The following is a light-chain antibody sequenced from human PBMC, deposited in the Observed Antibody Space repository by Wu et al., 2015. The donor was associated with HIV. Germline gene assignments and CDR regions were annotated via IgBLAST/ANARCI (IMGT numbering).Light chain of an antibody. CDR3: QQFGTWPYS. CDR2: DAS. J-gene: IGKJ4*01. Sequence: EIVMTQSPATLSTSPGSSASLSCRASQSIHSNLAWYQQKSGQPPRLLIHDASTRAKDVLARFVGSGSGTEFSLSITTLQPEDFATYYCQQFGTWPYSFGGGT. CDR1: QSIHSN. V-gene: IGKV3-15*01.